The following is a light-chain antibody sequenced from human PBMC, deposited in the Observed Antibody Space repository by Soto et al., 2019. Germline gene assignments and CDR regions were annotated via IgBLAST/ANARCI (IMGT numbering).Light chain of an antibody. Sequence: DIQMTQSPSSLSASVVDRVTITCRASQSISNWLAWYQQKPGKAPKLLIYDVSSLESGVPSRFSGSGSGTEFTLTISSLQPDDFATYYCQQYNTFWTFGQGSNVDIK. CDR1: QSISNW. V-gene: IGKV1-5*01. CDR2: DVS. J-gene: IGKJ1*01. CDR3: QQYNTFWT.